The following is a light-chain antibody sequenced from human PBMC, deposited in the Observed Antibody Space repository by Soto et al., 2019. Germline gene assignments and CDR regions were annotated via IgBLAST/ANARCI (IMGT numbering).Light chain of an antibody. CDR2: GAS. CDR3: QQYHNWVT. J-gene: IGKJ4*01. CDR1: QSVSSN. Sequence: EIVMTQSPGTLSVSPGERVTLSCGASQSVSSNLAWYQQKPGQAPRLLIYGASTRATGIPARFSGSGSGTEFTLTISSLQSEDFAVYFCQQYHNWVTFGGGTKVEIK. V-gene: IGKV3D-15*01.